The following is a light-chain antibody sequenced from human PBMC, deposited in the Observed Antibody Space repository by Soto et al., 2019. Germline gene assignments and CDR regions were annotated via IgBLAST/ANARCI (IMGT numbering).Light chain of an antibody. CDR1: QIVSNSY. V-gene: IGKV3-20*01. J-gene: IGKJ1*01. CDR3: QQCNDWPWT. Sequence: EIVLTQSPGTLSLSPGERVTLSCRASQIVSNSYLAWYQQKPGQAPRLLIYGASSRATGIPDRLSGSGSGTDFTLTISRLEPEDFAVYYCQQCNDWPWTFGQGTKVDIK. CDR2: GAS.